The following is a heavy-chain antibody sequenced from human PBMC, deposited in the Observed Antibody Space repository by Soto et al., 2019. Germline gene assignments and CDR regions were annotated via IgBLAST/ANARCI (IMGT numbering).Heavy chain of an antibody. V-gene: IGHV2-26*01. CDR3: ARILFGRSVAGGYFYMDV. CDR2: IFSHDEK. D-gene: IGHD6-19*01. CDR1: GFSLSNGKVG. Sequence: HVTLKESGPVLVKPTETLTLTCTVSGFSLSNGKVGVSWIRQPPGKALEWLAHIFSHDEKSYRTSLKSRLTTSEDTSKSQVVLTMTNVDPVDTATYYCARILFGRSVAGGYFYMDVWGKGTTVTVSS. J-gene: IGHJ6*03.